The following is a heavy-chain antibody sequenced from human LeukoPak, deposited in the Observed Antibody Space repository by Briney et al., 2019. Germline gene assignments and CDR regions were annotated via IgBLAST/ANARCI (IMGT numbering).Heavy chain of an antibody. V-gene: IGHV3-23*01. J-gene: IGHJ4*02. CDR3: AKMVGSSGWYFDY. CDR2: ISGSGDST. CDR1: GFTSSSYA. D-gene: IGHD6-19*01. Sequence: GGSLRLSCAASGFTSSSYAMNWVRQAPGKGLEWVSGISGSGDSTYYADSVKGRFTLSRDNSKNTIYLQMNSLRAEDTAVYYCAKMVGSSGWYFDYWGQGTLVTVSS.